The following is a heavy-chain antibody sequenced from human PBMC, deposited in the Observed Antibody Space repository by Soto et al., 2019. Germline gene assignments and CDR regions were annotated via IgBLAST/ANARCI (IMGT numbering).Heavy chain of an antibody. V-gene: IGHV2-5*02. Sequence: QITLKESGPTLVKPTQTLTLTCTLSGFSLSTSGVGVGWIRQPPGKALEWLALIYWDDDKRYSPSLKSRLTITKDTSKNPVVLTMTNMDPVDTATYYCALTYYGSGSYYNVRWFDPWGQVTLVTVSS. J-gene: IGHJ5*02. CDR1: GFSLSTSGVG. CDR2: IYWDDDK. CDR3: ALTYYGSGSYYNVRWFDP. D-gene: IGHD3-10*01.